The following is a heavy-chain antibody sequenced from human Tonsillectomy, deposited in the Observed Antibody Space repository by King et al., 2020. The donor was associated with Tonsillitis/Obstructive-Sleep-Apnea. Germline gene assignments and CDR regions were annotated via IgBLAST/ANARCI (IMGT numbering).Heavy chain of an antibody. D-gene: IGHD3-3*01. CDR2: IWYDGSNK. J-gene: IGHJ6*03. CDR3: ARRTYDPYYYMDV. CDR1: GFTFSSYG. V-gene: IGHV3-33*01. Sequence: QLVQSGGGVVQPGRSLRLSCAASGFTFSSYGMHWVRQAPGKGLEWVAVIWYDGSNKYYADSVKGRFTISRDNSKNTLYLQMNGLRAEDTAVYYCARRTYDPYYYMDVWGKGTTVTVSS.